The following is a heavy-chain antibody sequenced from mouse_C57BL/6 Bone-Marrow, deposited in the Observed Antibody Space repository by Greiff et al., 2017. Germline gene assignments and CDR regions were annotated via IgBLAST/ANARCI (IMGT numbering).Heavy chain of an antibody. Sequence: QVQLQQPGAELVKPGASVKLSCKASGYTFTSYWMHWVKQRPGRGLEWIGGIDPNSGGTKYNEKFKSKATLTVDKTSSTAYMQLSSLTSEDSAVYYCARGGLRQGFAYWDQGPLVTVSA. V-gene: IGHV1-72*01. CDR3: ARGGLRQGFAY. J-gene: IGHJ3*01. CDR2: IDPNSGGT. D-gene: IGHD2-4*01. CDR1: GYTFTSYW.